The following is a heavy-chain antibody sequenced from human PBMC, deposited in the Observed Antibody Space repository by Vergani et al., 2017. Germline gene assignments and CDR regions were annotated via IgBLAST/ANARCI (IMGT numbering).Heavy chain of an antibody. D-gene: IGHD3-16*02. CDR1: GFTFSSYT. CDR2: ISGSGGST. CDR3: AANPNYDYVWGSYRLFDY. J-gene: IGHJ4*02. Sequence: EVQLLESGGGLVQPGGSLRLSCAASGFTFSSYTMSWVRQAPGKGLEWVSAISGSGGSTYYADSVKGRFTISRENSKNTLYLQMNSLRTEDTAVYYCAANPNYDYVWGSYRLFDYWGQGTLVTVSS. V-gene: IGHV3-23*01.